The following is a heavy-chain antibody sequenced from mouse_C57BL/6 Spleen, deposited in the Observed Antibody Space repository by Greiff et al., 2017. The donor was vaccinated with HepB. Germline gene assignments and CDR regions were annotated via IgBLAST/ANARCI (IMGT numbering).Heavy chain of an antibody. CDR1: GYTFTEYT. D-gene: IGHD1-1*01. CDR2: FYPGSGSI. CDR3: ARHGSLYYGSSYWYFDV. Sequence: QVQLKESGAELVKPGASVKLSCKASGYTFTEYTIHWVKQRSGQGLEWIGWFYPGSGSIKYNEKFKDKATLTADKSSSTVYMELSRLTSEDSAVYFCARHGSLYYGSSYWYFDVWGTGTTVTVSS. V-gene: IGHV1-62-2*01. J-gene: IGHJ1*03.